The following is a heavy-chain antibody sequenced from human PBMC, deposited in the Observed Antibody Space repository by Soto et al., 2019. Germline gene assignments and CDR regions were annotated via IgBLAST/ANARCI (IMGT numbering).Heavy chain of an antibody. Sequence: PSETLSLTCTVSGGSISSSSYYWGWIRQPPGKGLEWIGSIYYSGSTYYNPSLKSRVTISVDTSKNQFSLKLSSVTAADTAVYYCVKRYYDILTGRTHNDYWGQGTLVTVSS. CDR3: VKRYYDILTGRTHNDY. V-gene: IGHV4-39*01. D-gene: IGHD3-9*01. CDR2: IYYSGST. J-gene: IGHJ4*02. CDR1: GGSISSSSYY.